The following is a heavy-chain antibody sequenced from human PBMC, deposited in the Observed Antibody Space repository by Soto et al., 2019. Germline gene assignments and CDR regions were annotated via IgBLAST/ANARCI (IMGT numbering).Heavy chain of an antibody. D-gene: IGHD2-15*01. V-gene: IGHV3-30*18. Sequence: PGGALRLSCTPSAFTFRSYGLLWVRQAPGKGLEWVALISYDGDHKYYPDSARGRFTVSRDNFNNMLFLQMDSLTPEDTAVYHCPKKIMCYAPHTHARGGWRRETTFTV. J-gene: IGHJ6*03. CDR3: PKKIMCYAPHTHARGG. CDR1: AFTFRSYG. CDR2: ISYDGDHK.